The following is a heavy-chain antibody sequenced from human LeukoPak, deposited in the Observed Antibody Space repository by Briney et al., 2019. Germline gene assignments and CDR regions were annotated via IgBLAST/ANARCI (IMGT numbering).Heavy chain of an antibody. Sequence: ASVKVSCKASGYTFTSYAKHWVRQAPGQRLEWMGWINAGNGNTKYSQKFQGRVTITRDTSASTAYMELSSLRSEDTAVYYCARGVAYDFWSGYYSSDYWGQGTLVTVSS. D-gene: IGHD3-3*01. V-gene: IGHV1-3*01. J-gene: IGHJ4*02. CDR1: GYTFTSYA. CDR2: INAGNGNT. CDR3: ARGVAYDFWSGYYSSDY.